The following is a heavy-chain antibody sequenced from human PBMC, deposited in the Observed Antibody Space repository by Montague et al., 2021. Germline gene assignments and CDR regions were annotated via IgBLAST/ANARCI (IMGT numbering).Heavy chain of an antibody. V-gene: IGHV4-59*02. CDR3: GRDYWGSIDY. CDR1: GGSVNGYD. D-gene: IGHD7-27*01. J-gene: IGHJ4*01. Sequence: SETLSLTCSVSGGSVNGYDWSWIRQPPGKGLEWIGYMRSSGSPNYNPSFKSRLAISIDRSRNQFSLELSFATAADTAIYFCGRDYWGSIDYWGHGILVTVSS. CDR2: MRSSGSP.